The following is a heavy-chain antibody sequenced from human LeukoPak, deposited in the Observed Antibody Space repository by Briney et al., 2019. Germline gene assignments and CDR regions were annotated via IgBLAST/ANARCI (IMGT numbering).Heavy chain of an antibody. Sequence: QSGGSLRLSCAASGLSFSSYGMHWVRQAPGKGLEWVAVISYAGSSKLYADSVKGRFTLSRDNSKNTLYLQMNSLSAEDTAVYYCARNGYSYGSLDYFDYWGQGTLVTVSS. D-gene: IGHD5-18*01. CDR3: ARNGYSYGSLDYFDY. CDR2: ISYAGSSK. CDR1: GLSFSSYG. J-gene: IGHJ4*02. V-gene: IGHV3-30*03.